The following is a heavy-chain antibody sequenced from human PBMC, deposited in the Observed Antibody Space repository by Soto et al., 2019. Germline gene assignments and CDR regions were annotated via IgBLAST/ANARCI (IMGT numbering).Heavy chain of an antibody. D-gene: IGHD6-6*01. V-gene: IGHV3-33*01. CDR1: GFTFSSYG. J-gene: IGHJ4*02. CDR2: IWYDGSNK. Sequence: QVQLVESGGGVVQPGRSLRLSCAASGFTFSSYGMHWVRQAPGKGLEWVAVIWYDGSNKYYADSVKGRFTISRDNSKNTLYLQMNSLRAEDTAVYYCARDSSSCFDNWGQGTLGTVSS. CDR3: ARDSSSCFDN.